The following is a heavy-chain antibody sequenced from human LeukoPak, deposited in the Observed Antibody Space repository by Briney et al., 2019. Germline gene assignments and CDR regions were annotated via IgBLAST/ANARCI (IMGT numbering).Heavy chain of an antibody. CDR1: GGSFSGNY. CDR3: ARAHSSSWYGEITFDY. V-gene: IGHV4-34*01. D-gene: IGHD6-13*01. J-gene: IGHJ4*02. CDR2: INHSGST. Sequence: SETLSLTCAVYGGSFSGNYWSWIRQPPGKGLEWIGEINHSGSTNYNPSLKSRVTISVDTSKNQFSLKLSSVTAADTAVYYCARAHSSSWYGEITFDYWGQGTLVSVSS.